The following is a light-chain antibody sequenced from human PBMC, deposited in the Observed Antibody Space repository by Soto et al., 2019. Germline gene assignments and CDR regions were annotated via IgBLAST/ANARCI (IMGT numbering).Light chain of an antibody. CDR2: DAS. CDR1: QDISNY. V-gene: IGKV1-33*01. Sequence: DIEMTHSPSPLSASVGDRVTITCQASQDISNYLNWCQQKPGKAPKILNYDASNLETGVPSTFNGSGSGIDFTFTIISLQPEDIETYYCQQYDNLWWTFGQGTKVDIK. CDR3: QQYDNLWWT. J-gene: IGKJ1*01.